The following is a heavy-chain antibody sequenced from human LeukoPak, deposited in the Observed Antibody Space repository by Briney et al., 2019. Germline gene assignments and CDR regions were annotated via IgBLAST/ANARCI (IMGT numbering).Heavy chain of an antibody. CDR1: GFTFSSYA. CDR3: ARHRPCCSGGSCFDCPDAFDI. D-gene: IGHD2-15*01. Sequence: GGSLRLSCAASGFTFSSYAMSWVRQAPGKGLEWVSAISGSGGSTYYADSVKGRFTISRDNSKNTLYLQMNSLRAEDTAVYYCARHRPCCSGGSCFDCPDAFDIWGQGTMVTVSS. J-gene: IGHJ3*02. CDR2: ISGSGGST. V-gene: IGHV3-23*01.